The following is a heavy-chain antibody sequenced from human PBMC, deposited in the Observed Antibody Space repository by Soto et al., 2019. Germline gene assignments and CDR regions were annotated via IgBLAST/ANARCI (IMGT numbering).Heavy chain of an antibody. CDR2: IYYIGST. CDR1: GGSVSRGSYY. Sequence: AETLASTCTASGGSVSRGSYYWSWIRQPPGKGLEWIGYIYYIGSTHYNPSLKSRVTISVDPSKNQFSLKLSSLTDADTAVYYCACESKSSVFYYWGQGTLVTVSS. D-gene: IGHD6-6*01. CDR3: ACESKSSVFYY. V-gene: IGHV4-61*01. J-gene: IGHJ4*02.